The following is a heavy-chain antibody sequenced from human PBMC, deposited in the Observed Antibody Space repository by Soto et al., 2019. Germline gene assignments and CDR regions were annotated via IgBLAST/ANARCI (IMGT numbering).Heavy chain of an antibody. V-gene: IGHV1-46*01. J-gene: IGHJ4*02. Sequence: GASVKVSCKASGYTFTSYYMHWVRQAPGQGLEWMGIINASCGSTSYAQKFQGRVTMTRDTSTSTVYMELSSLRSEDTAVYYCARSGSTYYFNYWGQGTLVTVSS. CDR2: INASCGST. CDR1: GYTFTSYY. D-gene: IGHD1-26*01. CDR3: ARSGSTYYFNY.